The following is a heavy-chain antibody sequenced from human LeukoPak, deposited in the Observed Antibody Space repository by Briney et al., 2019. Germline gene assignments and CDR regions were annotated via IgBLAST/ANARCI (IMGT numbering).Heavy chain of an antibody. CDR1: GGSISSYY. D-gene: IGHD3-22*01. CDR2: IYTSGST. CDR3: ARLNYDSSGYRYFDY. J-gene: IGHJ4*02. Sequence: PSETLSLTCTVSGGSISSYYWSWIRQPAGKGLEWIGRIYTSGSTNYNPSLKSRVTMSVDTSKNQFSLKLSSVTAADTAVYYCARLNYDSSGYRYFDYWGQGTLVTVSS. V-gene: IGHV4-4*07.